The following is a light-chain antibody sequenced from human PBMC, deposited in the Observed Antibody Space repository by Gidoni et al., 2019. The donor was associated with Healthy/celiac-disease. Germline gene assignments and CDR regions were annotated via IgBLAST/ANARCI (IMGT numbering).Light chain of an antibody. CDR3: QQYNSYSQQT. CDR1: QRISSW. V-gene: IGKV1-5*03. CDR2: KAS. J-gene: IGKJ1*01. Sequence: IHMTQFPFTLSASVGDRVTITCRASQRISSWLACYQQKPGKPPKLLIYKASSLESGVPSRFSGSGSGTEFTLTISSLQPDDFATYYCQQYNSYSQQTFGQGTKVEIK.